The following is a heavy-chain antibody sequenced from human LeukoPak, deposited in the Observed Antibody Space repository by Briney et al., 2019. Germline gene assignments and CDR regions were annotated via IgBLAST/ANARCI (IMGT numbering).Heavy chain of an antibody. CDR1: GFTFSSYG. Sequence: GGSLRLSCAASGFTFSSYGMSWVRQAPGKGLEWVSAISGSGGSTYYADSVKGRFTISRDNSKNTLYLQMNSLRAEDTAVYYCAKDQGIVGALGAYAFDIWGQGTMATVSS. V-gene: IGHV3-23*01. D-gene: IGHD1-26*01. J-gene: IGHJ3*02. CDR2: ISGSGGST. CDR3: AKDQGIVGALGAYAFDI.